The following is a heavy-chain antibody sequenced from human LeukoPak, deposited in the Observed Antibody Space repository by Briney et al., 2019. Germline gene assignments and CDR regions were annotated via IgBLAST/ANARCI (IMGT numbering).Heavy chain of an antibody. CDR3: ARGTYDFWSGYFELARKDYWYFDL. V-gene: IGHV3-48*01. CDR2: ISSSSSTI. Sequence: PGGSLRLSCAASGFTFSSYSMNWVRQAPGKGLEWVSYISSSSSTIYYADSVKGRFTISRDNAKNSLYLQMNSLRAEDTAVYYCARGTYDFWSGYFELARKDYWYFDLWGRGTLVTVSS. J-gene: IGHJ2*01. CDR1: GFTFSSYS. D-gene: IGHD3-3*01.